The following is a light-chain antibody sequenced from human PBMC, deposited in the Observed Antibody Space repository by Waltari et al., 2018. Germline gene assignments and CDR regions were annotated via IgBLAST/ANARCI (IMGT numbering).Light chain of an antibody. V-gene: IGLV3-1*01. J-gene: IGLJ3*02. CDR2: QDN. CDR3: QAWDSSTVV. Sequence: SYDLTQPPSVSVSPGQTASITCSGGNLGSKYACWYQQKPGQSPVLVIYQDNKRPSGSPERFSGSNSGNTATLTISGTQAMDEADYYCQAWDSSTVVFGGGTKLTVL. CDR1: NLGSKY.